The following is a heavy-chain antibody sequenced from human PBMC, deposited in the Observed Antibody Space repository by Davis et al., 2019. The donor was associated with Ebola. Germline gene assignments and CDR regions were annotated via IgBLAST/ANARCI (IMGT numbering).Heavy chain of an antibody. CDR1: GFTFSSYG. D-gene: IGHD3-9*01. J-gene: IGHJ6*02. CDR3: AKEFESWYYYYYGMDV. Sequence: GESLKISCAASGFTFSSYGMHWVRQAPGKGLEWVSAISGSGGSTYYADSVKGRFTISRDNSKNTLYLQMNSLRAEDTAVYYCAKEFESWYYYYYGMDVWGQGTTVTVSS. V-gene: IGHV3-23*01. CDR2: ISGSGGST.